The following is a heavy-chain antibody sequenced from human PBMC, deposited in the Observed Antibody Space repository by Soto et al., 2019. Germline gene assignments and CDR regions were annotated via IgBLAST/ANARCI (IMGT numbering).Heavy chain of an antibody. V-gene: IGHV4-59*01. J-gene: IGHJ6*03. CDR2: RHYSGST. CDR1: GGSSSSYY. Sequence: QVQLQESGPELVKPSETLSLTCTVSGGSSSSYYGSWIRQPPGKGLQWIGYRHYSGSTNYNPSLKSRVTISVDTSKNEFSLKLSSVTAADTAVYYCARGGGDIVVGPADPFVEDYYYMDVWGKGTTVTVSS. CDR3: ARGGGDIVVGPADPFVEDYYYMDV. D-gene: IGHD2-2*01.